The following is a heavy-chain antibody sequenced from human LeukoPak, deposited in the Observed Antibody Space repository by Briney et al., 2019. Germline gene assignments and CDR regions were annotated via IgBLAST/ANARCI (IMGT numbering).Heavy chain of an antibody. CDR2: ISYDGSNK. CDR1: GFTFSSYA. J-gene: IGHJ4*02. D-gene: IGHD2-2*01. Sequence: HPGGSLRLSCAASGFTFSSYAMHWVRQAPGKGLEWVAVISYDGSNKYYADSVKGRFTISRDDSKNTLYLQMNSLRTEDTAVYYCAKDGDWRPAADWGQGTLVTVSS. CDR3: AKDGDWRPAAD. V-gene: IGHV3-30*04.